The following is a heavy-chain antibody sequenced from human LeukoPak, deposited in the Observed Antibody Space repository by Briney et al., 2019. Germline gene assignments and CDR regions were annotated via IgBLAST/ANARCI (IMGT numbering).Heavy chain of an antibody. CDR3: ARLSSFY. CDR1: GASISNTSY. J-gene: IGHJ4*02. D-gene: IGHD6-6*01. Sequence: NPSETLSLTCTVSGASISNTSYWGWIRQPSGKGLEWIGSLYYSGSTYYNPSLKSRVTISVDTSKNQFSLKLKSVTAADTAVYYCARLSSFYWGQGTLVTVSS. CDR2: LYYSGST. V-gene: IGHV4-39*01.